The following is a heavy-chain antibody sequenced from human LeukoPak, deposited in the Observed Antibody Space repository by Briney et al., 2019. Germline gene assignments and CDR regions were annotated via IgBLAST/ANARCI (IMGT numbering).Heavy chain of an antibody. Sequence: ASVKVSCKASGYTFTDYYMHWVRQAPGQGLEWMGWINPKSGGTNYAQNFQGRVTMTGDTSISTAYMELSGLRSDDRAVYYCVRDAIAAAGTGGWGQGTLVTVSS. CDR1: GYTFTDYY. CDR3: VRDAIAAAGTGG. CDR2: INPKSGGT. J-gene: IGHJ4*02. V-gene: IGHV1-2*02. D-gene: IGHD6-13*01.